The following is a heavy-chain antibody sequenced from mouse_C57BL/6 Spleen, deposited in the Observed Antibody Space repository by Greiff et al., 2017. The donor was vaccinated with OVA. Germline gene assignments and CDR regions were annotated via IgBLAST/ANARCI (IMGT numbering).Heavy chain of an antibody. CDR1: GYSITSDY. J-gene: IGHJ1*03. V-gene: IGHV3-8*01. D-gene: IGHD4-1*01. Sequence: EVHLVESGPGLAKPSQTLSLTCSVTGYSITSDYWNWIRKFPGNKLEYMGYISYSGSTYYNPSLKSRISITRDTSKNQYYLQLNSVTTEDTATYYGARDWLGLGSYWYFDVWGTGTTVTVSS. CDR3: ARDWLGLGSYWYFDV. CDR2: ISYSGST.